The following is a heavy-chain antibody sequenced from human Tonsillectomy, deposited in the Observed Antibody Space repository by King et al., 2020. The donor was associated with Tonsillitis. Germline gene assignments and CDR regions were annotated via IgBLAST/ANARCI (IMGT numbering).Heavy chain of an antibody. D-gene: IGHD3-10*01. J-gene: IGHJ5*02. CDR1: GFTFSSYS. CDR3: ARGGDYYGSGSYYTQNWFDP. CDR2: ISSSSSYI. Sequence: VQLVESGGGLVKPGGSLRLSCAASGFTFSSYSMNWVRQAPGKGLEWVSSISSSSSYIYYADSVKGRFTISRDNAKNSLYLQMNSLRAEDTAVYYCARGGDYYGSGSYYTQNWFDPWGQGTLVTVSS. V-gene: IGHV3-21*01.